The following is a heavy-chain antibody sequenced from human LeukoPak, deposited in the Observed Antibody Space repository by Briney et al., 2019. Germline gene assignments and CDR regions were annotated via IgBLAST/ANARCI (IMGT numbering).Heavy chain of an antibody. J-gene: IGHJ5*02. CDR2: VGHSGSA. V-gene: IGHV4-34*01. CDR3: ANQTGLLWFGEGFDP. CDR1: GGSFSAFF. Sequence: SETLSLTCAVSGGSFSAFFWRWIRQPPGKGLEWIGDVGHSGSADYNPSLKSRVTVSADPSKTQFSLKLTSVTAADTAVYYCANQTGLLWFGEGFDPWGQGTLVTVSS. D-gene: IGHD3-10*01.